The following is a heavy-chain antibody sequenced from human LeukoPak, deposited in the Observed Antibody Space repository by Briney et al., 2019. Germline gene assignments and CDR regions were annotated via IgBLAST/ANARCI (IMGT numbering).Heavy chain of an antibody. CDR2: IRYDGSNK. D-gene: IGHD5-18*01. CDR1: GFTFSSYG. J-gene: IGHJ4*02. V-gene: IGHV3-30*02. Sequence: GGSLRLSCAASGFTFSSYGMHWVRQAPGKGLEWVAFIRYDGSNKYYADSVKGRFTISRDNSKNTLYPQMNSLRAEDTAVYYCAKDPSSRYSSIDYWGQGTLVTVSS. CDR3: AKDPSSRYSSIDY.